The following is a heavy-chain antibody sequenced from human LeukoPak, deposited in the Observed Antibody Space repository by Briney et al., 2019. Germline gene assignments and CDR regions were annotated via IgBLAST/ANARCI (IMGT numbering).Heavy chain of an antibody. CDR2: IYYSGST. CDR3: ANEARITMVRGGWFDP. D-gene: IGHD3-10*01. CDR1: GGSISSGGYY. J-gene: IGHJ5*02. Sequence: PSQTLSLTCTVSGGSISSGGYYWSWIRQHPGKGLEWIGYIYYSGSTYYNPSLKSRVTISVDTSKNQFSLKLSSVTAADTAVYYCANEARITMVRGGWFDPWGQGTLVTVSS. V-gene: IGHV4-31*03.